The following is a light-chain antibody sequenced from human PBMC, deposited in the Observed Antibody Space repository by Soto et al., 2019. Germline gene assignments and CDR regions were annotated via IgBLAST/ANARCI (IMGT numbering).Light chain of an antibody. J-gene: IGKJ1*01. CDR3: QHYNSFSWT. CDR2: DAS. CDR1: QSITIW. Sequence: DIQMTQSPSTLSASVGDRVTITCRASQSITIWLAWYQQKPGKAPKLLIFDASNLESGVPSRFSGSGSGTEFTLPFSSLQPDDFATYYCQHYNSFSWTFGQGTKVEIK. V-gene: IGKV1-5*01.